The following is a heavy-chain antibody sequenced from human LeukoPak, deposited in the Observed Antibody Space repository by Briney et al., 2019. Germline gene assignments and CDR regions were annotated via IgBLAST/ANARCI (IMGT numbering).Heavy chain of an antibody. V-gene: IGHV1-8*01. CDR2: MNPNSGNT. J-gene: IGHJ4*02. CDR1: GDTFTSYD. CDR3: ARGIHSGYDSMFW. D-gene: IGHD5-12*01. Sequence: GASVKVSCKASGDTFTSYDVNWVRQASGQGLEWMGWMNPNSGNTGYAQKFQGRVTMTRNTSISTAYMELSSLRSEDTAVYYCARGIHSGYDSMFWWGQGTLVTVSS.